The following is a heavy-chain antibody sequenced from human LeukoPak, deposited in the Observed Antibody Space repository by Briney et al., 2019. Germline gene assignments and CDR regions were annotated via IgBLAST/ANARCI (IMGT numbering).Heavy chain of an antibody. CDR1: GGSFSGYY. CDR3: ARRWAYRSTSYYYYMDV. CDR2: INHSGST. Sequence: SETLSLTCAVYGGSFSGYYWSWIRQPPGKGLEWIGEINHSGSTNYNPSLKSRVTISVDTAKNQFSLKLSSVTAADTAVYYCARRWAYRSTSYYYYMDVWGKGTTVTISS. D-gene: IGHD2-2*01. V-gene: IGHV4-34*01. J-gene: IGHJ6*03.